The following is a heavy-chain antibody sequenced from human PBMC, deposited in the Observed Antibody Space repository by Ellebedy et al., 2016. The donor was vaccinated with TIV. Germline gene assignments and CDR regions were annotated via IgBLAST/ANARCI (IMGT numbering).Heavy chain of an antibody. V-gene: IGHV4-39*07. D-gene: IGHD5-18*01. Sequence: SETLSLXXAVSGASIDSSSYFWGWIRQPPGKGLEWIGSLYYGGRPYYNPSLKSRATISVDTSKNHFSLKLNSLTAADTAVYYCASGHSYGYSENDWGQGTQVTVSS. CDR3: ASGHSYGYSEND. CDR2: LYYGGRP. CDR1: GASIDSSSYF. J-gene: IGHJ4*02.